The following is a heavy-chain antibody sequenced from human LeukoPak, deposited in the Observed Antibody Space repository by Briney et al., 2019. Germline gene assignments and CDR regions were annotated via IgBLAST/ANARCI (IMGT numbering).Heavy chain of an antibody. CDR1: GGSINSYY. CDR2: IHYSGGT. CDR3: ARGLYSSSWYPDY. J-gene: IGHJ4*02. Sequence: SETLSLTCTVSGGSINSYYWNWIRQPPGKGLEWIGYIHYSGGTKYNPSLKSRVTISVDTSKNQFSLKLSSVTAADTAVYYCARGLYSSSWYPDYWGQGTLVTVSS. V-gene: IGHV4-59*12. D-gene: IGHD6-13*01.